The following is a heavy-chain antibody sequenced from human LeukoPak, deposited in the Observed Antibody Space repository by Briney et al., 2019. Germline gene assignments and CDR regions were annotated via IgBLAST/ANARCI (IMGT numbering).Heavy chain of an antibody. D-gene: IGHD3-10*01. CDR3: ARGISYYFGMDV. V-gene: IGHV4-59*05. Sequence: PSETLSLTCTVSGGSISSYYWSWIRQPPGKGLEWIGSISYSGSTYYNPSLKSRVTISVDTSKNQFSLKLRSVTAADTAVYHCARGISYYFGMDVWGQGTTVTVSS. J-gene: IGHJ6*02. CDR2: ISYSGST. CDR1: GGSISSYY.